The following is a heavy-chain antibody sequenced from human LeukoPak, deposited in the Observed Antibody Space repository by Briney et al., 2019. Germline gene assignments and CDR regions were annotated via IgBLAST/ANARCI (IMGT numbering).Heavy chain of an antibody. CDR2: IYDSGST. CDR3: ARIYRGTYSRDV. CDR1: GGSINSGGYY. V-gene: IGHV4-31*03. D-gene: IGHD1-26*01. Sequence: SETLSLTCTVYGGSINSGGYYWSWIREHPGKGLEWIGYIYDSGSTYYNPSLKSRVTISGDTSKNQFSLKLSSVTAADTAVYYCARIYRGTYSRDVWGQGTMVTVSS. J-gene: IGHJ3*01.